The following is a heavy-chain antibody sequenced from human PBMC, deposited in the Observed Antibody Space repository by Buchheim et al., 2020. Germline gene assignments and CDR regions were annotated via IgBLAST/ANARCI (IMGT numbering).Heavy chain of an antibody. V-gene: IGHV4-30-2*01. J-gene: IGHJ6*02. Sequence: QLQLQESGSELVKPSQTLSLTCAVSGGSISSGGYSWSWIRQPPGKGLEWIGYIYHSGSTYYNPSLKSRVTISVDRSKNQFPLKPSSVTAADTAVYYCARDMGYKKGMDVWGQGTT. CDR3: ARDMGYKKGMDV. CDR1: GGSISSGGYS. D-gene: IGHD1-14*01. CDR2: IYHSGST.